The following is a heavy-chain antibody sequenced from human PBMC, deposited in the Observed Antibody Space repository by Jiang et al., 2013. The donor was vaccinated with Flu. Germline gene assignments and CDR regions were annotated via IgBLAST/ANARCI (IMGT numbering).Heavy chain of an antibody. J-gene: IGHJ4*02. D-gene: IGHD4-17*01. V-gene: IGHV4-59*01. CDR1: GGSISSYY. CDR2: IYYSGST. CDR3: ARARYGDYFDY. Sequence: SGSGLVKPSETLSLTCTVSGGSISSYYWSWIRQPPGKGLEWIGYIYYSGSTNYNPSLKSRVTISVDTSKNQFSLKLSSVTAADTAVYYCARARYGDYFDYWGQGTLVTVSS.